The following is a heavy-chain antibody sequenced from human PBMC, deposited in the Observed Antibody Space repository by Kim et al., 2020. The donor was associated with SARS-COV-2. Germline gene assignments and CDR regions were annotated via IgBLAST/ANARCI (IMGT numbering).Heavy chain of an antibody. Sequence: SPPVQGQVTISADKSISTAYLQWSSLEASDTAMYYCARPRGGATTGWFDPWGQGTLVTVSS. V-gene: IGHV5-51*01. J-gene: IGHJ5*02. D-gene: IGHD1-26*01. CDR3: ARPRGGATTGWFDP.